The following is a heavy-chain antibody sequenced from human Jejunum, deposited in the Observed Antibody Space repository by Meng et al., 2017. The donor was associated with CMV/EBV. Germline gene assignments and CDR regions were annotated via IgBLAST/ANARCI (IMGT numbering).Heavy chain of an antibody. CDR1: GFTLSDHY. V-gene: IGHV3-72*01. Sequence: SGFTLSDHYMDWVRQAPGKGLEWVGRSRNKANSYTTEYAASVKGRFTVSRDDSKKSLYLQMNNLETEDTAVYYCVRSDSSGYLAYWGQGTLGTVSS. D-gene: IGHD3-22*01. J-gene: IGHJ4*02. CDR3: VRSDSSGYLAY. CDR2: SRNKANSYTT.